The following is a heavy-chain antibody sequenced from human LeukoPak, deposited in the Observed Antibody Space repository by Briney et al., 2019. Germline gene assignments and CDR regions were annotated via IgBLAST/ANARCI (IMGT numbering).Heavy chain of an antibody. V-gene: IGHV3-48*04. D-gene: IGHD6-13*01. J-gene: IGHJ4*02. CDR1: GFTFSSYS. Sequence: GGSLRLSCAASGFTFSSYSMNWVRQAPGKGLEWVSYISSSSSTIYYADSVKGRFTISRDNAKKSLYLQMNSLRAEDTAVCYCAKDGVAAAGGLDYWGQGTLVTVSS. CDR2: ISSSSSTI. CDR3: AKDGVAAAGGLDY.